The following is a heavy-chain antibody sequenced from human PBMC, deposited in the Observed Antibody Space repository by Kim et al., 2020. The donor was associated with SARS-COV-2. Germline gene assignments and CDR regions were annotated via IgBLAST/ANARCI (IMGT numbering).Heavy chain of an antibody. CDR3: AKGRPGVAAAGTDFDY. J-gene: IGHJ4*02. D-gene: IGHD6-13*01. V-gene: IGHV3-23*01. Sequence: VKGRFTISRDNSKNTLYLQMNSLRAEDTAVYYCAKGRPGVAAAGTDFDYWGQGTLVTVSS.